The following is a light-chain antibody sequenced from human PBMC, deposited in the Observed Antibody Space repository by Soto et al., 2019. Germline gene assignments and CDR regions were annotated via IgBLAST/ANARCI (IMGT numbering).Light chain of an antibody. CDR2: EAS. J-gene: IGKJ5*01. CDR3: QQANSFTIT. Sequence: DIQMTQSPSSVSASLGDRVTITCRASQGITNRLAWYQKKPGKAPKLLIYEASSLQSGVPSRISGSGSGTDFNLTISRLQTEDFATYYCQQANSFTITFGQGTRLEIK. V-gene: IGKV1D-12*01. CDR1: QGITNR.